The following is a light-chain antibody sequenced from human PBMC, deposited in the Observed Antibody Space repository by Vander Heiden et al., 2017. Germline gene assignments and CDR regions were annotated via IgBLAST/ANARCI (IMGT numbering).Light chain of an antibody. Sequence: QSVLTQPPSASRTPGQRVTISCPGSSSNIRSNYVYWYQQLPGTAPKLLNYTNNQRPSGVPDRFSDSKSGTSASLAISGLRSEDEADYYCAAWDDSLSGVVFGGGTKLTVL. V-gene: IGLV1-47*01. J-gene: IGLJ2*01. CDR2: TNN. CDR3: AAWDDSLSGVV. CDR1: SSNIRSNY.